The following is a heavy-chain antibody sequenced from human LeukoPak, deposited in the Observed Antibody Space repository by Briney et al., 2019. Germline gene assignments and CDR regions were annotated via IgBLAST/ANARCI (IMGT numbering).Heavy chain of an antibody. CDR3: ARDRAIWDGDYAY. V-gene: IGHV3-30*04. Sequence: GGSLRLSCAASGFTFSSYAMHWVRQAPGKGLEWVAVISSDGRNKYYADSVKGRFTISRDNSMNTVYLQMNSLRAEDTAMYYCARDRAIWDGDYAYWGQGTLVIVSS. D-gene: IGHD4-17*01. J-gene: IGHJ4*02. CDR1: GFTFSSYA. CDR2: ISSDGRNK.